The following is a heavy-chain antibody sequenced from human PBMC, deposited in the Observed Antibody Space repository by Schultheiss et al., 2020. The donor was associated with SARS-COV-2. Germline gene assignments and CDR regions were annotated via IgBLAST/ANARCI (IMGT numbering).Heavy chain of an antibody. J-gene: IGHJ6*02. CDR3: ARGGATTYYYYGMDV. Sequence: GSLRLSCTVSGGSISSYYWSWIRQPPGKGLEWIGYIYYSGSTNYNPSLKSRVTISVDTSKNQFSLKLSSVTAADTAVYYCARGGATTYYYYGMDVWGQGTTVTVSS. CDR1: GGSISSYY. D-gene: IGHD5-12*01. V-gene: IGHV4-59*01. CDR2: IYYSGST.